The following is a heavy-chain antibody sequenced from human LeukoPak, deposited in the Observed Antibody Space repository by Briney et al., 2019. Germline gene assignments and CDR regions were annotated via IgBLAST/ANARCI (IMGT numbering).Heavy chain of an antibody. CDR3: ARDSGIGHGY. V-gene: IGHV1-46*01. J-gene: IGHJ4*02. D-gene: IGHD1-14*01. CDR1: GYTFTNYY. Sequence: GASVKVSCKASGYTFTNYYGISWVRQAPGQGLEWMGIINPSGGSTSYAQKFQGRVTMTRDMSTSTVYMELSSLRSEDTAVYYCARDSGIGHGYWGQGTLVTVSS. CDR2: INPSGGST.